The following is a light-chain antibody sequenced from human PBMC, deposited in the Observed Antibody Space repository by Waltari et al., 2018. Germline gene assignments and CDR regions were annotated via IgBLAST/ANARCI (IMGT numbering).Light chain of an antibody. Sequence: QSALTQPPSASGSPGQSVTISCTGTSRDVGGYNCVLWYQQHPGKAPKLMIYEVTKRPSGVPDRFSCSKSGNTASLTVSGLQAEDETDYYCSSYSGSNKLVFGGGTKLTVL. J-gene: IGLJ2*01. CDR2: EVT. V-gene: IGLV2-8*01. CDR3: SSYSGSNKLV. CDR1: SRDVGGYNC.